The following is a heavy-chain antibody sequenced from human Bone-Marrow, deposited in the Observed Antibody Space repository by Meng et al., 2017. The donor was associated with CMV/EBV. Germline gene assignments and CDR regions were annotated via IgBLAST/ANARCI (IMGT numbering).Heavy chain of an antibody. D-gene: IGHD2-15*01. J-gene: IGHJ6*02. CDR3: ARSLYCSGGSCYPNNYYYYGMDV. CDR2: ISYDGSNK. V-gene: IGHV3-30*04. CDR1: GFTFSSYA. Sequence: GESLKISCAASGFTFSSYAMHWVRQAPGKGLEWVAVISYDGSNKYYADSVKGRFTISRDYSKNTLYLQMNSLRAEDTAVYYCARSLYCSGGSCYPNNYYYYGMDVWGQGTTVTVSS.